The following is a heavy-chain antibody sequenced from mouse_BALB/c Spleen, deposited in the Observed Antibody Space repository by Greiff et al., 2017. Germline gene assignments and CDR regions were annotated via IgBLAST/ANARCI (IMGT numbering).Heavy chain of an antibody. J-gene: IGHJ2*01. V-gene: IGHV5-17*02. CDR1: GFTFSSFG. CDR3: ARDYRYDGRFFDY. CDR2: ISSGSSTI. Sequence: EVKLMESGGGLVQPGGSLKLSCAASGFTFSSFGMHWVRQPPEKGLEWVAYISSGSSTIYYADTVKGRFTISRDNPKNTLFLQMTSLRSEDTAMYYCARDYRYDGRFFDYWGQGTTLTVSS. D-gene: IGHD2-14*01.